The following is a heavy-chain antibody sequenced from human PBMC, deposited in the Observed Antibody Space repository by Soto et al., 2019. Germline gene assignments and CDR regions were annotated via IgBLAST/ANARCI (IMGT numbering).Heavy chain of an antibody. CDR1: GGSISSYY. V-gene: IGHV4-4*07. J-gene: IGHJ6*02. CDR3: ASDRKRNGDYLPDYYYGMDV. Sequence: PSETLSLTCTVSGGSISSYYWSWIRQPAGKGLEWIGRIYASGGTNYNPSLKSRVTMSADTSKNQLSLGLSSVTAADTAVYYCASDRKRNGDYLPDYYYGMDVWGQGTTVTVSS. CDR2: IYASGGT. D-gene: IGHD4-17*01.